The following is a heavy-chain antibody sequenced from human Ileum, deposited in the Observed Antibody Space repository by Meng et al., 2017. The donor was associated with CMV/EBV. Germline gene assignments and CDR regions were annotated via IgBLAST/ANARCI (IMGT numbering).Heavy chain of an antibody. Sequence: QVQLQEVGPGLVKPSQTLSLTCPVSGASISSSDYYWSWIRQPPGKGLEWIGYIHYSGSTYYNPSLKSRVTISEDTSKNQFSLKLNSVTAADTAVYYCARASYYDSSYFDNWGQGTLVTVSS. CDR1: GASISSSDYY. V-gene: IGHV4-30-4*08. J-gene: IGHJ4*02. CDR3: ARASYYDSSYFDN. D-gene: IGHD3-22*01. CDR2: IHYSGST.